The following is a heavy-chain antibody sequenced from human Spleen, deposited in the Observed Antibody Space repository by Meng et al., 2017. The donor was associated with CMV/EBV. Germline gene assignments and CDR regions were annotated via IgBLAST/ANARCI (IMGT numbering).Heavy chain of an antibody. J-gene: IGHJ4*02. CDR3: ARPSGSYYSGYLY. V-gene: IGHV1-2*02. Sequence: ASVKVSCKASGYTFTDHRVHWVRQAPGQGLEWMGWIDPKSGGTHFARKFQGRVTLTSDTSINKAYMEVRGLRSDDTAVYYCARPSGSYYSGYLYWGQGTLVTVSS. CDR1: GYTFTDHR. CDR2: IDPKSGGT. D-gene: IGHD1-26*01.